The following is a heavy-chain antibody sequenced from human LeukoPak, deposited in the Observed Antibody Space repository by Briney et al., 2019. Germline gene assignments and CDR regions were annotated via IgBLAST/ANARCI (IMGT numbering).Heavy chain of an antibody. D-gene: IGHD6-13*01. CDR2: ISYDGSNK. CDR1: GFTFSSYG. CDR3: AGWDPKQQLYYYYYGMDV. J-gene: IGHJ6*02. Sequence: PGGSLRLSCAASGFTFSSYGMHWVRQAPGKGLEWVAVISYDGSNKYYADSVKGRFTISRDNSKNTLYLQMNSLRAEDTAVYYCAGWDPKQQLYYYYYGMDVWGQGTTVTVSS. V-gene: IGHV3-30*03.